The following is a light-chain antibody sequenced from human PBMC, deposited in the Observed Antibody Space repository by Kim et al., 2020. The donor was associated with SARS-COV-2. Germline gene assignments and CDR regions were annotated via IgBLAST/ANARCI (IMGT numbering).Light chain of an antibody. Sequence: ASISCRSSQSLVHSDGNTYLTWLHQRPGQPPRPLIYKISNRFSGVPDRFSVSGAGTDFTLKISSVEAVDVGVYYCMQISQFPLTFGGGTKVDIK. J-gene: IGKJ4*01. V-gene: IGKV2-24*01. CDR2: KIS. CDR3: MQISQFPLT. CDR1: QSLVHSDGNTY.